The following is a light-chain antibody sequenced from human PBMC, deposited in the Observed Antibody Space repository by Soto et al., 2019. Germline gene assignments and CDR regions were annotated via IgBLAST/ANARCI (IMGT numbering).Light chain of an antibody. CDR2: GAS. V-gene: IGKV3-11*01. CDR3: QHRGRWPRT. CDR1: QSVNDY. J-gene: IGKJ2*01. Sequence: EIVLTQSPATLSLSPGERATLSCRASQSVNDYLAWYQEKPGQAPRLLIYGASNRATGIPVRFSGSGSGTDFTLTISSLEPEDFAVYYCQHRGRWPRTFGQGTKLEIK.